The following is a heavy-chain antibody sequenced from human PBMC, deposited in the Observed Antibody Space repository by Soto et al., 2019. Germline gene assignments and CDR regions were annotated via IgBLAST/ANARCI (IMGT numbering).Heavy chain of an antibody. V-gene: IGHV3-73*01. CDR1: GFSFSGSA. CDR2: IRSKSNKYAT. Sequence: PGGSLRLSSTASGFSFSGSAMHWVRQASGKGLEWVGRIRSKSNKYATLYAASVKGRFTISRDDSQNTAYLQMEGLKSEDTAVYYCSSGSYYSSYWGQGTLVTVSS. D-gene: IGHD1-26*01. CDR3: SSGSYYSSY. J-gene: IGHJ4*02.